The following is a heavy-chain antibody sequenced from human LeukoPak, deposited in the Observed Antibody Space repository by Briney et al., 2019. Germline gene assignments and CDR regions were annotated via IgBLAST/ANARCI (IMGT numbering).Heavy chain of an antibody. V-gene: IGHV3-53*01. J-gene: IGHJ4*02. CDR3: ARDDGSYGPFDY. CDR1: GFTVSSNY. Sequence: GGSLRLSCAASGFTVSSNYMSWVRQAPGKGLDWVSVIYSGGSTYYADSVKGRFTISRDNSKNTLYLQMNSLRAEDTAVYYCARDDGSYGPFDYWGQGTLVTVSS. D-gene: IGHD5-18*01. CDR2: IYSGGST.